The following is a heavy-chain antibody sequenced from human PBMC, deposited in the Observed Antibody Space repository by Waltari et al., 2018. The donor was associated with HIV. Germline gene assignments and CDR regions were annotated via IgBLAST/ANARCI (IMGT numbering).Heavy chain of an antibody. D-gene: IGHD3-16*02. CDR1: GFKFEHYA. V-gene: IGHV3-49*05. J-gene: IGHJ1*01. CDR2: IRSQGYGGTS. CDR3: VRDSLPKCAAASCYRR. Sequence: VQLNESGGGVVTPGRYLRLTCFTSGFKFEHYALSWFRQAPGKAPEWLAFIRSQGYGGTSAYAASVGGRFIISRDDSRSVVFLDMNSLKAEDKGVYYCVRDSLPKCAAASCYRRWGQGTEVIV.